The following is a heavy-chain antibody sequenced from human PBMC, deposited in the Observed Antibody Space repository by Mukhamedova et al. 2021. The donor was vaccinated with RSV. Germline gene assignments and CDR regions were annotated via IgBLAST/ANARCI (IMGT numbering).Heavy chain of an antibody. D-gene: IGHD4-11*01. Sequence: GRFSISRDNAKNSLHLQMDSLRAEDTAVYYCARGTTVQATPSDWGRGTLVTVSS. V-gene: IGHV3-7*04. CDR3: ARGTTVQATPSD. J-gene: IGHJ4*02.